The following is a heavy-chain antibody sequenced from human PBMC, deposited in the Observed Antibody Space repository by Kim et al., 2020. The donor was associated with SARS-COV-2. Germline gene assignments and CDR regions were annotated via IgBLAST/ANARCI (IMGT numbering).Heavy chain of an antibody. CDR3: ARGPELTVTTLYLYYYYGMDV. CDR2: ISYDGSNK. D-gene: IGHD4-17*01. J-gene: IGHJ6*02. V-gene: IGHV3-30*04. CDR1: GFTFSSYA. Sequence: GGSLILSCAASGFTFSSYAMHWVRQAPGKGLEWVAVISYDGSNKYYADSVKGRFTISRDNSKNTLYLQMNSLRAEDTAVYYCARGPELTVTTLYLYYYYGMDVWGQGTTVTVSS.